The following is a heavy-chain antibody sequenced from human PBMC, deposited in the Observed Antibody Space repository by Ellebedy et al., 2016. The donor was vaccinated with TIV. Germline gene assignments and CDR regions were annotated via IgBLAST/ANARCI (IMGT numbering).Heavy chain of an antibody. Sequence: AASVKVSCKASGYTFTGYYMHWVRQAPGQGLEWMGWINPNSGGTNYAQKFQGWVTMTRDTSISTAYMELSRLRSDDTAVYYCARVVTKAAAGGYFDYWGQGTLVTVSS. CDR3: ARVVTKAAAGGYFDY. CDR1: GYTFTGYY. D-gene: IGHD6-13*01. J-gene: IGHJ4*02. V-gene: IGHV1-2*04. CDR2: INPNSGGT.